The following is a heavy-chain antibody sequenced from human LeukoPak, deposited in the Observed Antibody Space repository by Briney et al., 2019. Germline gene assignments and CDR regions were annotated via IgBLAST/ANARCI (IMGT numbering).Heavy chain of an antibody. D-gene: IGHD5-18*01. CDR2: INHSGST. V-gene: IGHV4-34*01. Sequence: SETLSLTCAVYGGSFSGYYWSWIRQPPGKGLEWIGEINHSGSTNYNPSLKSRVTISVDTSKNQFSLKLSSVTAADTAVYYYARASESGYSHAFDIWGQGTMVTVSS. J-gene: IGHJ3*02. CDR3: ARASESGYSHAFDI. CDR1: GGSFSGYY.